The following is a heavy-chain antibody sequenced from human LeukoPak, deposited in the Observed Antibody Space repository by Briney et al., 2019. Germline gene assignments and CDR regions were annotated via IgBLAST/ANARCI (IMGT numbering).Heavy chain of an antibody. Sequence: PGGSLRLSCAASGFTLSSNYMSWVRQAPGKGLEWVSVIYSGGSTYYADSVKGRFTISRDNGKNTLYLQMNTLRAEDTAVYYCTGSASHNWFDPWGQGTLVTVSS. CDR3: TGSASHNWFDP. CDR2: IYSGGST. D-gene: IGHD3-10*01. J-gene: IGHJ5*02. V-gene: IGHV3-53*01. CDR1: GFTLSSNY.